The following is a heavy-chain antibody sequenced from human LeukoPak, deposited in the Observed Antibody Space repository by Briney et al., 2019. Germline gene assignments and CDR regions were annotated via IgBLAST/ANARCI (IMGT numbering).Heavy chain of an antibody. Sequence: PGGSLRLSCVASGFTFNDFGMNWVRQLPGKGLEWVSGVNWSGLITGYADSVRGQFTISRDNAKNSLTLQMNDLRADDTALYYCARAWMDSDAFDIWGQGTVVSVSS. CDR3: ARAWMDSDAFDI. CDR1: GFTFNDFG. V-gene: IGHV3-20*04. J-gene: IGHJ3*02. D-gene: IGHD3/OR15-3a*01. CDR2: VNWSGLIT.